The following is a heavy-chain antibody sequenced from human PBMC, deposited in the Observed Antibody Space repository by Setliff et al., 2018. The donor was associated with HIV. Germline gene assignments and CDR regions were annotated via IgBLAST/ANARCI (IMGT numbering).Heavy chain of an antibody. CDR1: GYSISSGYY. CDR3: ARKHLFNVFDY. D-gene: IGHD2-8*01. J-gene: IGHJ4*02. Sequence: LSLTCAVSGYSISSGYYWGWIRQPPGKGLEWIGSIYHSGSTYYSPSLKSRVTISVDTSKNQFSLKLSSVTAADTAVYYCARKHLFNVFDYWGQGTLVTVSS. V-gene: IGHV4-38-2*01. CDR2: IYHSGST.